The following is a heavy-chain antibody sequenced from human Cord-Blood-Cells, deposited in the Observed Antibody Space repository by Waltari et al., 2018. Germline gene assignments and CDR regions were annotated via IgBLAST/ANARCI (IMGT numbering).Heavy chain of an antibody. CDR3: ARGSTIVGATDY. CDR1: GYPFTSYD. CDR2: MNPKRGNT. V-gene: IGHV1-8*03. Sequence: QVQLVQSGAEVKKPGASVKVSCKASGYPFTSYDINWVRQATGQGLEWMGWMNPKRGNTGCAQTFQGRVTLTRNPSISTAYMELSSLRSEDTAVYYCARGSTIVGATDYWGQGTLVTVSS. J-gene: IGHJ4*02. D-gene: IGHD1-26*01.